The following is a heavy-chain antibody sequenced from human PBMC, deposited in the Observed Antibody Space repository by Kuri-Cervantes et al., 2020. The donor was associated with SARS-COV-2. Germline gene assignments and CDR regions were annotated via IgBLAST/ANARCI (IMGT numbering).Heavy chain of an antibody. D-gene: IGHD3-9*01. J-gene: IGHJ3*02. CDR2: IYSGGSST. V-gene: IGHV3-23*03. CDR1: GFTFSNAW. CDR3: AGYYDILTGHHDAFDI. Sequence: GESLKISCAASGFTFSNAWMSWVRQAPGKGLEWVSVIYSGGSSTYYADSVKGRFTISRDNAKNTLYLQMNSLRAEDTAVYYCAGYYDILTGHHDAFDIWGQGTMVTVSS.